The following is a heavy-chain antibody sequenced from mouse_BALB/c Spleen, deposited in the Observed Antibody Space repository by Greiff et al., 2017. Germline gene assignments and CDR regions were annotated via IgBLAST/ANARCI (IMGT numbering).Heavy chain of an antibody. Sequence: EVQRVESGGGLVQPGGSLKLSCAASGFTFSSYTMSWVRQTPEKRLEWVAYISNGGGSTYYPDTVKGRFTISRDNAKNTLYLQMSSLKSEDTAMYYCARLGDSSGYVDYWGQGTTLTVSS. CDR2: ISNGGGST. J-gene: IGHJ2*01. CDR1: GFTFSSYT. CDR3: ARLGDSSGYVDY. D-gene: IGHD3-2*01. V-gene: IGHV5-12-2*01.